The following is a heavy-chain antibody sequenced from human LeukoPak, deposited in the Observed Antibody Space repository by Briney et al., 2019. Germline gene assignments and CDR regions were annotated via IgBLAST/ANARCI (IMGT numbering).Heavy chain of an antibody. J-gene: IGHJ5*02. Sequence: SETLSLTCTVSGDSISDDYWSWIRQPPGKGLEWIGYIYYSGRTTYNPSLKSRVTISIDTSKSKFSLTLPSVTAADTAVYYCARVAYGSSWFDPWGQGTLVTVSS. D-gene: IGHD2-2*01. CDR2: IYYSGRT. CDR3: ARVAYGSSWFDP. CDR1: GDSISDDY. V-gene: IGHV4-59*01.